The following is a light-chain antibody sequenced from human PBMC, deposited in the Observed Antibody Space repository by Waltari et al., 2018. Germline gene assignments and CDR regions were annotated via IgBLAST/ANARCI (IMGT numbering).Light chain of an antibody. CDR1: QSVRNN. Sequence: EIVMTQSPATLSVSPGESATLSCRASQSVRNNLVWYQQKPGQAPRLLISGASTRVTGIPARFSGSGSGTEFTLTISSLQSEDFAVYYCQQYNNWPPWTFGQGTKVEIK. CDR2: GAS. V-gene: IGKV3-15*01. J-gene: IGKJ1*01. CDR3: QQYNNWPPWT.